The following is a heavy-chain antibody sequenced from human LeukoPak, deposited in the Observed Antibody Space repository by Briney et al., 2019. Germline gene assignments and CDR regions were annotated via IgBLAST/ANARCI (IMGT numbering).Heavy chain of an antibody. J-gene: IGHJ4*02. CDR1: GFMFSKSW. D-gene: IGHD2/OR15-2a*01. Sequence: HLGGSLRLSCAASGFMFSKSWMHWVRQVPGKGLVWVARIYNDGSTTNYADSVKGRFTISRDNSKNTLYLQMNSLRAEDTAVYYCAKEAFYYSTGFYGYWGQGTLVTVSS. CDR2: IYNDGSTT. CDR3: AKEAFYYSTGFYGY. V-gene: IGHV3-74*01.